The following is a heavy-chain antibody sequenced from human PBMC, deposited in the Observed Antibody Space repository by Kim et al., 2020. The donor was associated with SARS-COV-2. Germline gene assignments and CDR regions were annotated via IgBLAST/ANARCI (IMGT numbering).Heavy chain of an antibody. J-gene: IGHJ6*02. CDR2: IWYDGSNK. Sequence: GGSLRLSCAASGFTFSSYGMHWVRQAPGKGLEWVAVIWYDGSNKYYADSVKGRFTISRDNSKNTLYLQMNSLRAEDTAVYYCARDGGDYGDDPHGMDVWGQGTTVTVSS. D-gene: IGHD4-17*01. CDR3: ARDGGDYGDDPHGMDV. CDR1: GFTFSSYG. V-gene: IGHV3-33*01.